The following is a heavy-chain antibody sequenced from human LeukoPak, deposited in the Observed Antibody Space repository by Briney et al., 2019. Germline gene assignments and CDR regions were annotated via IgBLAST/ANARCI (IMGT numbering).Heavy chain of an antibody. CDR3: ARHRQGERRFDP. V-gene: IGHV4-59*08. J-gene: IGHJ5*02. CDR1: GGSISSDD. CDR2: INYGRNT. D-gene: IGHD3-16*01. Sequence: SETLSLTCTVSGGSISSDDWSGIRQPPGKGLELTGYINYGRNTPSTPSPQSRVTIPVDPSTNKFALKLSSVTAANTAVYCCARHRQGERRFDPWGQGTLVTVSS.